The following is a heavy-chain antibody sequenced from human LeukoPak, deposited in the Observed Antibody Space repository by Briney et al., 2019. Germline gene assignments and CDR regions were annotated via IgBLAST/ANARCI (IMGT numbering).Heavy chain of an antibody. Sequence: GGSLRLSCAASGFTFSNYWMSWVRQAPGKGLEWVANIKQDGSEEDYVDSVNGRFTISRDNAKNSLFLQMSSLRAEDSGVYYCAREASSGWNFDYWGQGTLVTVSS. CDR3: AREASSGWNFDY. D-gene: IGHD6-25*01. V-gene: IGHV3-7*04. CDR2: IKQDGSEE. CDR1: GFTFSNYW. J-gene: IGHJ4*02.